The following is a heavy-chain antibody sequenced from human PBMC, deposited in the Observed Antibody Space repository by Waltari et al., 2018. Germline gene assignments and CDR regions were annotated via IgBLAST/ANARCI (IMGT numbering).Heavy chain of an antibody. CDR1: GFTFDDYT. V-gene: IGHV3-43*01. Sequence: EVQLVESGGVVVQPGGSLRLSCAASGFTFDDYTMHWVRQAPGKGLEWVSLISWDGGSTYYADSVKGRFTISRDNSKNSLYLQMNSLRTEDTALYYCAKEEEYSSSWYRHWGQGTLVTVSS. CDR3: AKEEEYSSSWYRH. J-gene: IGHJ4*02. CDR2: ISWDGGST. D-gene: IGHD6-13*01.